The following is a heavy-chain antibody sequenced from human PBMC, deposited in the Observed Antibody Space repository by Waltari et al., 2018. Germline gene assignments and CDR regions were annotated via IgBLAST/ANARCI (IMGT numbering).Heavy chain of an antibody. Sequence: QVQLVQSGAEVKKPGSSVKVSCKASGGTFSSYAISWVRQAPGRGVEWMGGIYASLRTATSARKIKGRVTITADETTSTAYMELSGRRVEGTAVYYCAGDPEVGATMGNGFDAWGQGTLVTVSS. J-gene: IGHJ5*02. CDR2: IYASLRTA. V-gene: IGHV1-69*01. CDR1: GGTFSSYA. CDR3: AGDPEVGATMGNGFDA. D-gene: IGHD5-12*01.